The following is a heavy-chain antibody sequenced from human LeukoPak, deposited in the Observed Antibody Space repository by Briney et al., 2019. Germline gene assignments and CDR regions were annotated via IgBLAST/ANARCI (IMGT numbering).Heavy chain of an antibody. Sequence: SETLSLTCTVSGGSISNYYWSWIRQPAGKGLEWIGRMYTSGSTNYNPSLKSRVTMSLDTSKNQFSLKLSSVTAADTAVYYCARDVVRAAAGISYYYGMDVWGQGTTVTVSS. CDR2: MYTSGST. J-gene: IGHJ6*02. D-gene: IGHD6-13*01. CDR1: GGSISNYY. V-gene: IGHV4-4*07. CDR3: ARDVVRAAAGISYYYGMDV.